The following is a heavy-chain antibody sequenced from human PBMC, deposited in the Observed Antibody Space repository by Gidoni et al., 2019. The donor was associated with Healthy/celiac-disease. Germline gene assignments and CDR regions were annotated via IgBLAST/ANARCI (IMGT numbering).Heavy chain of an antibody. V-gene: IGHV3-11*06. D-gene: IGHD3-22*01. CDR3: ATTEGSGYYYLFDY. J-gene: IGHJ4*02. Sequence: QVQLVESGGGLVKPGGSLSLSCAASGFIFTDYSMSWIRQAPGKGLEWVSYISSSSDYTHYSDSVKGRFTISRDNARNSLYLQMNSLRAEDTAVYYCATTEGSGYYYLFDYWGQGSLGTVSS. CDR2: ISSSSDYT. CDR1: GFIFTDYS.